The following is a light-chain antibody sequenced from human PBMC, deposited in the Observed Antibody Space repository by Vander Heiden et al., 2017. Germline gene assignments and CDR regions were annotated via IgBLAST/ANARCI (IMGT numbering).Light chain of an antibody. V-gene: IGKV1-5*03. Sequence: IQMTQSPSTLSASVGDRVTITCRASQSISSWLAWFQHKPGKAPNLLIYKTSSLKSGVPSRFSSSGSGTEFTLTISSRQPDDFATYYCQQYNSFSLYTFGQGTKLEIK. CDR2: KTS. CDR3: QQYNSFSLYT. CDR1: QSISSW. J-gene: IGKJ2*01.